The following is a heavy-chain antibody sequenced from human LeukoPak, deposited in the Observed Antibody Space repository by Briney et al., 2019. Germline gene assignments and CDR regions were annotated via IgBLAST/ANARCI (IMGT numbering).Heavy chain of an antibody. Sequence: GGSLRLSCAASGFTFSSSAMSWVRQAPGKGLEWVSAFSNNGGYTYYADSVQGRFTISRDNSKSTLCLQMNSLRAEDTAVYYCAKQLGYCSDGSCYFPYWGQGTLVTVSS. CDR3: AKQLGYCSDGSCYFPY. CDR1: GFTFSSSA. V-gene: IGHV3-23*01. CDR2: FSNNGGYT. D-gene: IGHD2-15*01. J-gene: IGHJ4*02.